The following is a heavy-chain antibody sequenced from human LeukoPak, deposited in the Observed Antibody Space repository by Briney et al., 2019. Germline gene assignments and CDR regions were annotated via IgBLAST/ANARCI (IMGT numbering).Heavy chain of an antibody. CDR3: ARDSSNKDYYYYGMDV. Sequence: ASVKVSCKASGYTFTSYGISWVRQAPGQGRVWMGWVSAYNGNTNYAQKLQGRVTMTTDTSTSTAYMELRSLRSDDTAVYYCARDSSNKDYYYYGMDVWGQGTTVTVSS. D-gene: IGHD6-13*01. CDR2: VSAYNGNT. CDR1: GYTFTSYG. J-gene: IGHJ6*02. V-gene: IGHV1-18*01.